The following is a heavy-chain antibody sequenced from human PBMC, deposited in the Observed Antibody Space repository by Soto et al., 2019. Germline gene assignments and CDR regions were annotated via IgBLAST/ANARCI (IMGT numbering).Heavy chain of an antibody. CDR3: ASRYGSAIDY. Sequence: QVQLQESGPGLVKPSETLSLTCTVSGGTISSWYWSWIRQPPGKGLEWIGYIYYSGSTNCNPSLTGXAXIXXGTSKNQFSLKLSSVTAADTAVYYCASRYGSAIDYWGQGTLVTVSS. CDR2: IYYSGST. V-gene: IGHV4-59*08. D-gene: IGHD1-26*01. CDR1: GGTISSWY. J-gene: IGHJ4*02.